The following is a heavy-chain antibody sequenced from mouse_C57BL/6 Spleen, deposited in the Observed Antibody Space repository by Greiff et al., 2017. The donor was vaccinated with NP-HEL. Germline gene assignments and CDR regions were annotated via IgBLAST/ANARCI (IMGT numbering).Heavy chain of an antibody. V-gene: IGHV5-17*01. CDR1: GFTFSDYG. CDR3: ARPGTGAMDY. CDR2: ISSGRSTI. Sequence: EVKLVESGGGLVKPGGSLQLSCAASGFTFSDYGMHWVRQAPEKGLEWVAYISSGRSTIYYADTVKGRFTISRDNAKNTLFLQMTSLRSEDTAMYYCARPGTGAMDYWGQGTSVTVSS. J-gene: IGHJ4*01. D-gene: IGHD3-3*01.